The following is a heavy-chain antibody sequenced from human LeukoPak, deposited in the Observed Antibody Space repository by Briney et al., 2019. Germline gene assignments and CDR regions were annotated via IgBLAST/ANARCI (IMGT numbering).Heavy chain of an antibody. V-gene: IGHV4-61*02. D-gene: IGHD2-21*01. CDR3: ARGGIPDY. J-gene: IGHJ4*02. Sequence: SETLSLTCTVSGGSISRGSYFWNWIRQPAGKGLEWIGRFHTSATPKHNPSLKSRVTISVDTSRNQFSLKLSSVTAADTAVYYCARGGIPDYWGQGILVTVSS. CDR1: GGSISRGSYF. CDR2: FHTSATP.